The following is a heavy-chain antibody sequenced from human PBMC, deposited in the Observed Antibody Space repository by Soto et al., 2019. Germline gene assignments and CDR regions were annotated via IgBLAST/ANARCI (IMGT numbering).Heavy chain of an antibody. Sequence: QVQLVESGGGVVQPGRSLRLSCEASGFPFNSHAMHWVRQAPGQGLEWVAAISFDGSNEYYPDSVKGRFTISRDNAKDTLYLQMNSLRAEDTAVYYCARGHNSFSFDYWGQGTLVTVSS. CDR3: ARGHNSFSFDY. D-gene: IGHD5-18*01. CDR1: GFPFNSHA. CDR2: ISFDGSNE. V-gene: IGHV3-30-3*01. J-gene: IGHJ4*02.